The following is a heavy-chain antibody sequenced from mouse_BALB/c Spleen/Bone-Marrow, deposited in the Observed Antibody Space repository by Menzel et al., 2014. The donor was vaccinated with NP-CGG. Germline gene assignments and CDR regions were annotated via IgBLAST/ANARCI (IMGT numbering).Heavy chain of an antibody. J-gene: IGHJ2*01. CDR1: GFTSSSYG. CDR2: ISSGGSYT. V-gene: IGHV5-6*01. D-gene: IGHD2-4*01. Sequence: EAKVEESGGDLVKPGVSLKLSCAASGFTSSSYGMSWVLQTPDNRLEWVATISSGGSYTYYPYSVKGRFTILRENAKNALYLQMRRLKAEDTAMYYCARQTDYDYDGFFDYWGQGTTLTVSS. CDR3: ARQTDYDYDGFFDY.